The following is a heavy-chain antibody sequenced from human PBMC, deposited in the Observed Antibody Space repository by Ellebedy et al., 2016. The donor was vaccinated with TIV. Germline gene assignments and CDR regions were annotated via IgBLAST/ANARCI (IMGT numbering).Heavy chain of an antibody. Sequence: ASVKVSXKASGYTFTSYGISWVRQAPGQGLEWMGWISAYNGNTNYAQKLQGRVTMTTDTSTSTAYMELRSLRSDDTAVYYCARGPVYYGSGSWGIQYYYYYYGMDVWGQGTTVTVSS. CDR3: ARGPVYYGSGSWGIQYYYYYYGMDV. CDR2: ISAYNGNT. V-gene: IGHV1-18*01. J-gene: IGHJ6*02. CDR1: GYTFTSYG. D-gene: IGHD3-10*01.